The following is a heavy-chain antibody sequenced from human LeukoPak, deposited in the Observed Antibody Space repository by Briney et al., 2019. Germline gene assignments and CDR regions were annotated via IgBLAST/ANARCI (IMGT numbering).Heavy chain of an antibody. V-gene: IGHV3-66*02. CDR3: AIHDNHSSSWFFFDY. CDR1: GFTVSSNY. CDR2: IYSGCST. D-gene: IGHD6-13*01. Sequence: GGSLRLSCAASGFTVSSNYMSWVRQAPGKGLEWVSVIYSGCSTYYADSVKGRFTISRDNSKNTLYLQMNSLRAEDTAVYYCAIHDNHSSSWFFFDYWGQGTLVTVSS. J-gene: IGHJ4*02.